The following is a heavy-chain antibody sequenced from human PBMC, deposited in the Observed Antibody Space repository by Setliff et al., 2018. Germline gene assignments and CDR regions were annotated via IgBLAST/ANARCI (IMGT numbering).Heavy chain of an antibody. Sequence: TGGSLRLSCAAPGFSFSGYEMSWVRQAPGKGLEWISYIGSSGNTIYYANSVKGRFTISRDNAKNSLFLQMNSLRAEDTAVYYCARENGDYDLDYWGQGALVTVSS. CDR1: GFSFSGYE. V-gene: IGHV3-48*03. CDR2: IGSSGNTI. CDR3: ARENGDYDLDY. D-gene: IGHD4-17*01. J-gene: IGHJ4*02.